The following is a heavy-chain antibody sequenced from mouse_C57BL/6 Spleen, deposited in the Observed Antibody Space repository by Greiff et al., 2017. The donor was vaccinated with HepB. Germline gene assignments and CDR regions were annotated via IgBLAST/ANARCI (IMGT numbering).Heavy chain of an antibody. CDR1: GYTFTSYW. V-gene: IGHV1-64*01. CDR3: ARILIYDGYPGFAY. D-gene: IGHD2-3*01. Sequence: VQLQQPGAELVKPGASVKLSCKASGYTFTSYWMHWVKQRPGQGLEWIGMIHPNSGSTNYNEKFKSKATLTVDKSSSTAYMQLSSLTSEDSAVYYCARILIYDGYPGFAYWGQGTLVTVSA. CDR2: IHPNSGST. J-gene: IGHJ3*01.